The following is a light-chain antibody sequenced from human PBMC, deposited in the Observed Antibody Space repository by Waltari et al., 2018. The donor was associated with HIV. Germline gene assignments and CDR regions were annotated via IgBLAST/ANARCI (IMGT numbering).Light chain of an antibody. V-gene: IGLV3-21*02. J-gene: IGLJ2*01. Sequence: SYVLTQAPSVSVAPGQTASISCGGDKIGTTSVHWSQQKPGQAPLLVVYDDSDRPSGIPERFSGFNSGNTATLTISRVEAGDEADYYCQVWHSKSDHVVFGGGTKVTVL. CDR1: KIGTTS. CDR2: DDS. CDR3: QVWHSKSDHVV.